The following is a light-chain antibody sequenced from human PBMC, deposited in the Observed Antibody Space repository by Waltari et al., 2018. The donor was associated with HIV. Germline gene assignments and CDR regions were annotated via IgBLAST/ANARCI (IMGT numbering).Light chain of an antibody. CDR2: EGL. V-gene: IGLV6-57*01. CDR3: QSQDSSNSV. CDR1: SGSIASDY. J-gene: IGLJ2*01. Sequence: FLLTQPHSVSDSSGKTVIISCTRSSGSIASDYVQWYQQRPGRSPTTLFYEGLQRPSGVPDRFSGSIDRSSNSASLNSSGLQPDDEADYYCQSQDSSNSVFGGGTKLTVL.